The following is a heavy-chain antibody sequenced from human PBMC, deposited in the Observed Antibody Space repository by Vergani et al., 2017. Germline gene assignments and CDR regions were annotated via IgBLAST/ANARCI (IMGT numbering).Heavy chain of an antibody. CDR2: IYYSGST. V-gene: IGHV4-39*01. CDR3: ARTLTTVTSLFDY. D-gene: IGHD4-17*01. Sequence: QLQLQESGPGLVKPSETLSLTCTVSGGSISSSSYYWGWIRQPPGKGLEWIGSIYYSGSTYYNPSLKSRVTISVDTSKNQFSLKMRSVTAADTALYYCARTLTTVTSLFDYWGQGTLVTVSA. J-gene: IGHJ4*02. CDR1: GGSISSSSYY.